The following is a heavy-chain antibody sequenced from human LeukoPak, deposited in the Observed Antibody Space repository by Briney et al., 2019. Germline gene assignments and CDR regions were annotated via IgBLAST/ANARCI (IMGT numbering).Heavy chain of an antibody. CDR3: ARVLNVPKFIDS. Sequence: SDTLSLTCAVSGSSFYIPYYWAWLRQAPGRGLEWIGTVFQGGRTFYNPSLESRVIISQDMSNNRFFLNLTSMTVADTALYFCARVLNVPKFIDSWGQGTLVTVSS. CDR2: VFQGGRT. J-gene: IGHJ4*02. V-gene: IGHV4-38-2*01. CDR1: GSSFYIPYY. D-gene: IGHD3-10*02.